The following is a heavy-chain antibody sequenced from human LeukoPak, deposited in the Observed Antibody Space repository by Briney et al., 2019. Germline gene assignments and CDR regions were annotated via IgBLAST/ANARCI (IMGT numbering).Heavy chain of an antibody. CDR2: INSSGGST. V-gene: IGHV1-46*01. J-gene: IGHJ3*02. CDR1: GYTFTSYY. Sequence: ASVKVSCKASGYTFTSYYMHWVRQAPGQGLEWMGIINSSGGSTSYAQKFQGRVTMTRDTSTSTVYMELSSLRSEDTAVYYCARDHYDSSGYYPTDAFDIWGQGTMVTVSS. CDR3: ARDHYDSSGYYPTDAFDI. D-gene: IGHD3-22*01.